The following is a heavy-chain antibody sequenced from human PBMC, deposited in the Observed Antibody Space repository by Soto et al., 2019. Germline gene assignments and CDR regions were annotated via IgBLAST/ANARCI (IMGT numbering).Heavy chain of an antibody. CDR1: GFTFSSYG. CDR2: ISYDGSNK. J-gene: IGHJ5*02. Sequence: QVQLVESGGGVVQPGRSLRLSCAASGFTFSSYGMHWVRQAPGRGLEWVAVISYDGSNKHYADSVKGRFTISRDNSKNTLYLQMNSLRAEDTAVYYCAKALFSSSSYNWFDPWGQGTLVTVSS. CDR3: AKALFSSSSYNWFDP. V-gene: IGHV3-30*18. D-gene: IGHD6-6*01.